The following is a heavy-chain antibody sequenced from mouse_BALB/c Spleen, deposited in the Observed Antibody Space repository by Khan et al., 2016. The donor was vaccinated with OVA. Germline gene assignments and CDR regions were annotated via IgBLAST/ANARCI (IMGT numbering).Heavy chain of an antibody. J-gene: IGHJ1*01. Sequence: QVQLKQSGAELMKPGASVKISCKATVYTFSSYWIEWVKQRPGHGLEWIGEILPGSGSTRYNEKLKGKATFTADTSSNTAYMQLSSLTSEDSVVYYCARGIRPDWYFDVWGAGTPVTVSS. CDR3: ARGIRPDWYFDV. CDR1: VYTFSSYW. CDR2: ILPGSGST. V-gene: IGHV1-9*01. D-gene: IGHD2-12*01.